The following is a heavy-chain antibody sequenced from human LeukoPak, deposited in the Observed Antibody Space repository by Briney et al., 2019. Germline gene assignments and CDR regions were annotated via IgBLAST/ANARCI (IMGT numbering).Heavy chain of an antibody. V-gene: IGHV3-30*18. Sequence: GGSLRLSCAASGFTFSSYGIHWVRQAPGKGLEWVAIISYDGTNKYYGDSVKGRFTISRDNSKNTVYLQMNSLRPEDTAVYYCAKDRLGTWLQVGYWGQGTLVTVSS. CDR2: ISYDGTNK. CDR1: GFTFSSYG. D-gene: IGHD5-24*01. CDR3: AKDRLGTWLQVGY. J-gene: IGHJ4*02.